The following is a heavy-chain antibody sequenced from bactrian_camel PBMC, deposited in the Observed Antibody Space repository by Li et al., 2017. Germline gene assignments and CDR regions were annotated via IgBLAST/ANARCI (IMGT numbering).Heavy chain of an antibody. V-gene: IGHV3S1*01. CDR2: IYRREGST. Sequence: HVQLVESGGGSIKVGGSLTLSCAASGLTVSGRCMGWFRQAPGKEREGVAAIYRREGSTVYADSVKGRFTISRDNAKNTVYLRLNSLKSEDTARYSCSNGADQGQGTQVTVS. CDR1: GLTVSGRC. J-gene: IGHJ4*01.